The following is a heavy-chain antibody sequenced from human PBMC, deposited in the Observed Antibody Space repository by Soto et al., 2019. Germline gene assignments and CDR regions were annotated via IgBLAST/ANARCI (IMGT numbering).Heavy chain of an antibody. CDR3: ARVHSFKDILTGLVVGEGCDFDY. CDR1: GYTFTSYG. J-gene: IGHJ4*02. Sequence: GASVKVSCKASGYTFTSYGISWVRQAPGQGLEWMGWISAYNGNTNYAQKLQGRVTMTTDTSTSTAYMELRSLRSDDTAVYYCARVHSFKDILTGLVVGEGCDFDYWGQGTLVTVSS. D-gene: IGHD3-9*01. V-gene: IGHV1-18*04. CDR2: ISAYNGNT.